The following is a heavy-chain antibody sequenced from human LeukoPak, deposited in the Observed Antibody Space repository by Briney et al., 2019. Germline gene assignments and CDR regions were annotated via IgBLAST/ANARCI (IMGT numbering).Heavy chain of an antibody. Sequence: PGGSLRLSCAASGFTFSTYAVSWIRQAPGKGLEWVSIISGSGGSTYYADSVKGRFTISRDNSKNTLYLQMNSLRAEDTAVYYCAKERLTTTAFDYWGQGTLVTV. CDR3: AKERLTTTAFDY. CDR1: GFTFSTYA. CDR2: ISGSGGST. D-gene: IGHD1-1*01. V-gene: IGHV3-23*01. J-gene: IGHJ4*02.